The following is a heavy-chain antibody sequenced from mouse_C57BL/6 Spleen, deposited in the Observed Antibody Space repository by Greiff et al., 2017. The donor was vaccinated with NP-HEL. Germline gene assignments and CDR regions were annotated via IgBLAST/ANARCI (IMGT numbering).Heavy chain of an antibody. Sequence: VQVVESGAELVKPGASVKISCKASGYAFSSYWMNWVKQRPGKGLEWIGQIYPGDGDTNYNGKFKGKATLTADKSSSTAYMQLSSLTSEDSAVYFCARWGRLRDYAMDYWGQGTSVTVSS. CDR2: IYPGDGDT. J-gene: IGHJ4*01. CDR1: GYAFSSYW. CDR3: ARWGRLRDYAMDY. D-gene: IGHD2-2*01. V-gene: IGHV1-80*01.